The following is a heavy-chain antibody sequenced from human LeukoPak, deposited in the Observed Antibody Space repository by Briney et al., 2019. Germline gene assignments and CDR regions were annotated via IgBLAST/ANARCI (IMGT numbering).Heavy chain of an antibody. CDR1: GYTFTDFF. V-gene: IGHV1-2*02. Sequence: ASVKVSCKASGYTFTDFFLQWVRQAPGQGLEWMGWIHPNSGDTNYAQKFQGRVTLTRDTSISTAYMELSRLRSDDTAVHYCARHDDNVRAVDVWGQGTTVTVSS. CDR2: IHPNSGDT. CDR3: ARHDDNVRAVDV. J-gene: IGHJ6*02. D-gene: IGHD3-10*02.